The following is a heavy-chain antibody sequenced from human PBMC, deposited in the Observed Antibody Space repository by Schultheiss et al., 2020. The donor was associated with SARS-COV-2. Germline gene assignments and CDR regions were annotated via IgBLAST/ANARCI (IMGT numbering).Heavy chain of an antibody. CDR2: IYYSGST. J-gene: IGHJ6*03. Sequence: SETLSLTCTVSGGSISSYYWSWIRQPPGKGLEWIGYIYYSGSTYYNPSLKSRVTISVDTSKNQFSLKLNSVTPEDTAVYHCARGTTVVTPGYYYYYMDVWGKGTTVTVSS. CDR1: GGSISSYY. D-gene: IGHD4-23*01. V-gene: IGHV4-59*04. CDR3: ARGTTVVTPGYYYYYMDV.